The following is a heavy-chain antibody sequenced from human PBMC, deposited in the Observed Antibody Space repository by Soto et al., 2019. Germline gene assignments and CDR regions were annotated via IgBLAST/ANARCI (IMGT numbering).Heavy chain of an antibody. Sequence: FSAKDSSDASGGTFSMYTITWGRQAPGQGLEWMGGLKNMFGQANYAEELQGRARITADELTSTAYTALSRVRSEERAMYSGARDGNLCDSGSYYYVXWGQGTLVTVSX. CDR2: LKNMFGQA. CDR3: ARDGNLCDSGSYYYVX. J-gene: IGHJ4*02. V-gene: IGHV1-69*13. CDR1: GGTFSMYT. D-gene: IGHD3-22*01.